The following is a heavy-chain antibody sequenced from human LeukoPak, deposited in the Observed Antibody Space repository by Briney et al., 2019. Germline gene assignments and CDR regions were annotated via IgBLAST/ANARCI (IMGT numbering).Heavy chain of an antibody. CDR3: ARDQCHGGSCFHFDS. J-gene: IGHJ4*02. Sequence: GASVKVSCKASGYTFTDYYVHWVRQAPGQGLEWLGWINPDSGATNFAQRFQGRVTMTRDTSVNTAHMELNNLRSDDTAVYYCARDQCHGGSCFHFDSWGQGTLVTVSS. CDR2: INPDSGAT. D-gene: IGHD2-15*01. V-gene: IGHV1-2*02. CDR1: GYTFTDYY.